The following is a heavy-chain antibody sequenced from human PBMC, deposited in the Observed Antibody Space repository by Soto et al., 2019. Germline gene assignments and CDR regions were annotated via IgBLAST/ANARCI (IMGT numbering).Heavy chain of an antibody. J-gene: IGHJ4*02. D-gene: IGHD1-26*01. Sequence: GGSLRLSCAASGFTFDDYAMHWVRQAPGKGLEWVSGISWNSGSIGYADSVKGRFTISRDNAKNSLYLQMNSLRAEDTALYYCLVGTRSLAGVDYWGQGTLVTVSS. CDR3: LVGTRSLAGVDY. CDR1: GFTFDDYA. CDR2: ISWNSGSI. V-gene: IGHV3-9*01.